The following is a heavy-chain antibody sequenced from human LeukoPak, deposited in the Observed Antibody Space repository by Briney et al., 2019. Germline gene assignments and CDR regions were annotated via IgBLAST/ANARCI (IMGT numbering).Heavy chain of an antibody. V-gene: IGHV1-2*02. Sequence: ASVKVSCKASGYTFTDYYMHWVRQAPGQGFEWMGWINPNDGDTNYAQKFQGRITMTRDTSISTAHMEVSRLRSDDTAVYYCARANFLYCSSSTCLFDYWGQGTLVTVSS. CDR1: GYTFTDYY. D-gene: IGHD2-2*01. CDR2: INPNDGDT. CDR3: ARANFLYCSSSTCLFDY. J-gene: IGHJ4*02.